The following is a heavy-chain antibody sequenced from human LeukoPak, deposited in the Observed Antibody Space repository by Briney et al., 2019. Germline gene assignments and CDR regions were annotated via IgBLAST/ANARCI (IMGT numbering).Heavy chain of an antibody. CDR1: GFTFSRFS. V-gene: IGHV3-74*01. CDR3: AQSGGTDV. CDR2: ISTDGSTT. Sequence: GGSLRLSCAASGFTFSRFSMHWVRQVPGKGLVWVSHISTDGSTTNYADSAKGRFTISRDNSKNTLYLQMNSLRAEDTAVYYCAQSGGTDVWGQGTTVTVSS. J-gene: IGHJ6*02.